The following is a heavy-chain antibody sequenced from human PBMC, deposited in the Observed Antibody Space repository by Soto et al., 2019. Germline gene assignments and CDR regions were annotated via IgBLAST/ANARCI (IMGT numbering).Heavy chain of an antibody. CDR2: ISYDGGNK. CDR3: AKDQLVVVALDV. D-gene: IGHD2-15*01. J-gene: IGHJ6*02. Sequence: GGSLRLSCAAPGFIFSSYGMHWVRQAPGKGLEWVAVISYDGGNKYYADSVKGRFTISRDNSKNTLYLQMNSLRAEDTAVYYCAKDQLVVVALDVWGQGTTVTAPS. V-gene: IGHV3-30*18. CDR1: GFIFSSYG.